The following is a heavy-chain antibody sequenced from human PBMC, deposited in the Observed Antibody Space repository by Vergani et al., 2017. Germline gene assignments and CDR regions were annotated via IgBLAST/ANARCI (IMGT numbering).Heavy chain of an antibody. V-gene: IGHV3-48*01. J-gene: IGHJ3*02. CDR3: ARDVITGTTTGGAPFDI. Sequence: EVQLLESGGGLVQPGGSLRLSCAASGFTFSSYSMNWVRQAPGKGLEWVSYISSSSSTIYYADSVKGRFTISRDNAKNSLYLQMNSLRAEDTAVYYCARDVITGTTTGGAPFDIWGQGTMVTVSA. CDR1: GFTFSSYS. D-gene: IGHD1-7*01. CDR2: ISSSSSTI.